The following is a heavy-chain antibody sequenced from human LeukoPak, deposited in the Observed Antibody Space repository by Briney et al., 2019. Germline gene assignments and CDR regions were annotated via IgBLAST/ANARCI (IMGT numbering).Heavy chain of an antibody. CDR1: GGSISSYY. CDR3: AREEWESSGAFDI. CDR2: IYYSGST. Sequence: PSETLSLTCTVSGGSISSYYWSWIRQPPGKGLEWIGYIYYSGSTNYNPPLKSRVTISVDTSKNQFSLKLSSVTAADTAVYYCAREEWESSGAFDIWGQGTMVTVSS. D-gene: IGHD1-26*01. V-gene: IGHV4-59*01. J-gene: IGHJ3*02.